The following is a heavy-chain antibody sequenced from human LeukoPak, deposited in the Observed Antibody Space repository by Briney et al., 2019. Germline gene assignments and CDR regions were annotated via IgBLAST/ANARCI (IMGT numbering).Heavy chain of an antibody. V-gene: IGHV3-23*01. Sequence: PGGSLRLSCAGSGFTFSNYAMNWVRQAPGKGLEWVSGISGSGGSTYYADSVTGRFTISRDNSKNTLYLQMNSLRAEDTAVYYCARDLSSGWFGELGNWFDPWGQGTLVTVSS. D-gene: IGHD3-10*01. CDR2: ISGSGGST. J-gene: IGHJ5*02. CDR1: GFTFSNYA. CDR3: ARDLSSGWFGELGNWFDP.